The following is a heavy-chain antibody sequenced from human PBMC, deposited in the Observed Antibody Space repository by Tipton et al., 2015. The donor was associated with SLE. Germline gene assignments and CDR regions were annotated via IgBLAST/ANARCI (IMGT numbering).Heavy chain of an antibody. CDR2: IYYSGST. CDR3: ARPNSGYDPDAFDI. CDR1: GGSISSSSYY. Sequence: LRLSCTVSGGSISSSSYYWGWIRQPPGKGLEWIGSIYYSGSTYYNPSLKSRVTISVDTPKNQFSLKLSSVTAADTAVYYCARPNSGYDPDAFDIWGQGTMVTVSS. D-gene: IGHD5-12*01. V-gene: IGHV4-39*01. J-gene: IGHJ3*02.